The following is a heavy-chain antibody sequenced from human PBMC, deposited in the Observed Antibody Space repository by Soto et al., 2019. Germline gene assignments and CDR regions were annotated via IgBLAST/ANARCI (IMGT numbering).Heavy chain of an antibody. D-gene: IGHD6-13*01. V-gene: IGHV3-30*18. CDR1: GLTFSNYA. Sequence: QVQLVESGGGVVQSGRSLRLSCAASGLTFSNYAMHWVRQAPGKGLEWVAVISYDGSNKYYADSVKGRFTISRDNSKNTLYLQMSGVRPEDTAVYYCAKEQHQLGFDYWGQGTLFTVSS. CDR2: ISYDGSNK. J-gene: IGHJ4*01. CDR3: AKEQHQLGFDY.